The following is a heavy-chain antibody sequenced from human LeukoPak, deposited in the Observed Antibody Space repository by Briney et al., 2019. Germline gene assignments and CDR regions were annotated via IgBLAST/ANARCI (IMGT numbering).Heavy chain of an antibody. V-gene: IGHV4-59*01. J-gene: IGHJ3*01. D-gene: IGHD3-16*01. CDR1: GGSISSYY. CDR3: ARFDHVWETHGMDAFDL. Sequence: SETLSLTCTVSGGSISSYYWSWIRQPPGKGLEWIGYIYYSGGTNYNPSLKSRVTISVDTSKNQFSLKLSSVTAADTAVYYCARFDHVWETHGMDAFDLWGQGTMVTVSS. CDR2: IYYSGGT.